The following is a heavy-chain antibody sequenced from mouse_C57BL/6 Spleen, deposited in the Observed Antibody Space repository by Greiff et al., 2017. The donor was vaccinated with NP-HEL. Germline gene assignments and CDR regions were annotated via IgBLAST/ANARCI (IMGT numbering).Heavy chain of an antibody. CDR3: ARDSRAMDY. CDR1: GYTFTSYW. CDR2: IDPSDSET. Sequence: VQLQQPGAELVRPGSSVKLSCKASGYTFTSYWMHWVKQRPIQGLEWIGNIDPSDSETHYNQKFKDKATLTVDKSASTAYMQLSSLTSEDSAVYYCARDSRAMDYWGQGTSVTVSS. V-gene: IGHV1-52*01. J-gene: IGHJ4*01. D-gene: IGHD1-1*01.